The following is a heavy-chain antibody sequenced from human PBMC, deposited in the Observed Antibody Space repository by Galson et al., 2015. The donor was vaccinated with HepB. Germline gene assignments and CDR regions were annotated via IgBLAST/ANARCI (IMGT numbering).Heavy chain of an antibody. CDR2: ISYDGGQQ. CDR3: GRASIVKETYYFYAMDV. D-gene: IGHD2/OR15-2a*01. J-gene: IGHJ6*02. Sequence: SLRLSCAASGFTFSTYGMHWVRQAPGKGLEWVAVISYDGGQQYYTDSVKGRFTISRDNSKNTLYLQMNSLRPEDTALYYCGRASIVKETYYFYAMDVWGQGTTVSVSS. V-gene: IGHV3-30*03. CDR1: GFTFSTYG.